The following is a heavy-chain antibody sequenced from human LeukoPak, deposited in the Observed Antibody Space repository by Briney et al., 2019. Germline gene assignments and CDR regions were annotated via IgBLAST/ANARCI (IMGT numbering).Heavy chain of an antibody. V-gene: IGHV4-31*03. CDR1: GGSISSGGYY. J-gene: IGHJ4*02. D-gene: IGHD6-13*01. CDR2: IYYSGST. CDR3: ARDSGYSSSWTRLYYFDY. Sequence: PSQTLSLTCTVSGGSISSGGYYWSWIRQHPGKGLEWIGYIYYSGSTYYNPSLKSRVTISVDTPKNQFSLKLSSVTAADTAVYYCARDSGYSSSWTRLYYFDYWGQGTLVTVSS.